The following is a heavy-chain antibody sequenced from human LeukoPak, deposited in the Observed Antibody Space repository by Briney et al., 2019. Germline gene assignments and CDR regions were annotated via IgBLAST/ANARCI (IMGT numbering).Heavy chain of an antibody. Sequence: PSETLSLTCTVSGGSISSSSYYWGWIRQPPGKGLEWIGSIYYSGSTYYNPSLKSRVTISVDTSKNQFSLKLSSVTAADTAVYYCARDLKRWIKPDGFDPWGQGTLVTVSS. CDR2: IYYSGST. D-gene: IGHD1/OR15-1a*01. J-gene: IGHJ5*02. CDR3: ARDLKRWIKPDGFDP. CDR1: GGSISSSSYY. V-gene: IGHV4-39*07.